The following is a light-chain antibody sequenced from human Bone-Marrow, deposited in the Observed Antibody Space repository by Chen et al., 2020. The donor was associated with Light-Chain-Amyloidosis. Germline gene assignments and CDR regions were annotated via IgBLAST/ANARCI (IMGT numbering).Light chain of an antibody. CDR3: QSYQGRSPGV. CDR2: EDD. CDR1: SGSIATNY. Sequence: NFMLTQPHSVSESPGKTVIISCTRSSGSIATNYVQWYQQRPGSSPTTVIYEDDQRPSGVPDRFSCSIDRASNSASLTISGLETGGGADYYRQSYQGRSPGVFGRGNKLTVL. V-gene: IGLV6-57*01. J-gene: IGLJ3*02.